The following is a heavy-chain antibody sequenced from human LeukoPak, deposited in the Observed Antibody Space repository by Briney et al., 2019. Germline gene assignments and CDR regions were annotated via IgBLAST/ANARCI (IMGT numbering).Heavy chain of an antibody. Sequence: PGGSLRLSCAASGFTFSSYNMHWVRQAPGKGLEWVAFIRSEGSDKDYADSVKGRFTISRDNSKNTMYLQMNSLRAEDTAVYYCTKDGRGGHCYFDYWGQGTLVTVSS. V-gene: IGHV3-30*02. D-gene: IGHD1-1*01. CDR3: TKDGRGGHCYFDY. CDR2: IRSEGSDK. CDR1: GFTFSSYN. J-gene: IGHJ4*02.